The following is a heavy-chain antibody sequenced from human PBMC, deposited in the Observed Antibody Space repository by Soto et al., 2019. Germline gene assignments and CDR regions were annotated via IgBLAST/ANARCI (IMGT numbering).Heavy chain of an antibody. J-gene: IGHJ6*02. V-gene: IGHV3-30*03. CDR3: ARGEGYCSGGSCPARGYGMDV. D-gene: IGHD2-15*01. CDR2: ISYDGSNK. Sequence: PGGSLRLSCAASGFTFSSYGMHWVRQAPGKGLEWVAVISYDGSNKYYADSVKGRFTISRDNSKNTLYLQMNSLKASDTAMYYCARGEGYCSGGSCPARGYGMDVWGQGTTVTVSS. CDR1: GFTFSSYG.